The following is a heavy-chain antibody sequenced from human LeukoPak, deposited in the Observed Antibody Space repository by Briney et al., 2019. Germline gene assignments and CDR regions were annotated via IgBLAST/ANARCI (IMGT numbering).Heavy chain of an antibody. V-gene: IGHV3-21*01. D-gene: IGHD6-13*01. CDR2: ISSSSGYI. J-gene: IGHJ4*02. CDR1: GFTFSSYS. CDR3: ARDPGYSNYIGEGY. Sequence: GGSLRLSCAASGFTFSSYSMNWVRQAPGKGLEWVSSISSSSGYIYYADSVKGRFTISRDNAKNSLYLQMNSLRAEDTAVYYCARDPGYSNYIGEGYWGQGTLVTVSS.